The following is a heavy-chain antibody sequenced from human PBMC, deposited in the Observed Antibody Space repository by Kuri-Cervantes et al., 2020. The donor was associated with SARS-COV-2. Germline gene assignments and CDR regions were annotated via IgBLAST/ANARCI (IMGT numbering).Heavy chain of an antibody. CDR3: AREEDFSVDC. CDR2: IYYSGST. J-gene: IGHJ4*02. D-gene: IGHD3-3*01. Sequence: SETLSLTCTVSGASISSVYYYWSWIRQSPGKGLEWIGYIYYSGSTHYSPSLESRVTISIDRSNNQFSLKLSSVTAADTAVYYCAREEDFSVDCGGQGTLVTVSS. CDR1: GASISSVYYY. V-gene: IGHV4-30-4*08.